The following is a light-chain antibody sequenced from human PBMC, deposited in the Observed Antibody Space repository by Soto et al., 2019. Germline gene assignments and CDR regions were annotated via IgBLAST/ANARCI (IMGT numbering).Light chain of an antibody. Sequence: EIVVTQSPGTLSLSPEERATLSCRASQSVSSSYLAWYQQKPGQAPRLLIYAASSRATGIPDRFSGSGSGTDFTLTISRLEPEDFAVYYCQQYGSSPYTFGQGTKLEIK. CDR2: AAS. J-gene: IGKJ2*01. CDR3: QQYGSSPYT. CDR1: QSVSSSY. V-gene: IGKV3-20*01.